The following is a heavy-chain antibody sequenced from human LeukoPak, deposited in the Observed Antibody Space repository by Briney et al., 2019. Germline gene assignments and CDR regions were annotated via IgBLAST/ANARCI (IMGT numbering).Heavy chain of an antibody. V-gene: IGHV1-69*04. CDR2: IIPILGIA. J-gene: IGHJ4*02. Sequence: SVKVSCKASGYTFTSYAISWVRQAPGQGLEWMGRIIPILGIANYAQKFQGRVTITADKSTSTAYMELSSLRSEDTAVYYCARTSYGSGSYPADFDYWGQGTLVTVSS. D-gene: IGHD3-10*01. CDR1: GYTFTSYA. CDR3: ARTSYGSGSYPADFDY.